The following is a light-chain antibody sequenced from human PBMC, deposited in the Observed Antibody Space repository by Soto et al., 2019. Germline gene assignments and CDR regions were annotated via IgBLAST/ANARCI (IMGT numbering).Light chain of an antibody. Sequence: EIVMTQSPATLPVSPGESATLSCRASQSIASNLAWYQQKPGQDPRLRIHSASARATGIPPRFSGSGSGTAFTLTSSILQSEDFAFDYCQQHNHWPSFGQGTNLEIK. V-gene: IGKV3-15*01. CDR3: QQHNHWPS. CDR2: SAS. J-gene: IGKJ2*01. CDR1: QSIASN.